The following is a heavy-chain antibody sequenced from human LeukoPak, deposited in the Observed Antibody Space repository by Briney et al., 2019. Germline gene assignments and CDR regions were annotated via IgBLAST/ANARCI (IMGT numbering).Heavy chain of an antibody. CDR3: AREVSDYDILTGWIDY. CDR2: IYTSGTT. D-gene: IGHD3-9*01. CDR1: GVSIRSGGYY. V-gene: IGHV4-61*02. J-gene: IGHJ4*02. Sequence: SGTLSLTCTVSGVSIRSGGYYWSWIRQPAGKGLEWIGRIYTSGTTNYNPSLKSRVTISVGTSKSQFSLKLSSVTAADTAVYYCAREVSDYDILTGWIDYWGQGALVSVSS.